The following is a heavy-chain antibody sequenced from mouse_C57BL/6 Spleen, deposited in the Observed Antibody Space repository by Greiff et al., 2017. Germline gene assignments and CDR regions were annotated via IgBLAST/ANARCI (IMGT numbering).Heavy chain of an antibody. V-gene: IGHV14-3*01. CDR2: IDPANGNT. CDR1: GFNIKNTY. CDR3: ARGYYDLAMDY. J-gene: IGHJ4*01. D-gene: IGHD1-1*02. Sequence: LSRPGAPVKLSCTASGFNIKNTYMHWVKQRPEQGLEWIGRIDPANGNTKYAPKFQGKATITADTSSNTAYLQLSSLTSEDTAIYYCARGYYDLAMDYWGQGTSVTVSS.